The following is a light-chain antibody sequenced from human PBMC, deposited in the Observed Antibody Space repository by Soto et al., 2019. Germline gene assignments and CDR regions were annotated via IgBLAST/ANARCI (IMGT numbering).Light chain of an antibody. Sequence: DIQMTQSLSTLSASVGDRVTNTCRASQSISSWLAWYQQKPGKAPKVLIYKASSLESGVPSRFSGSGSGTEFTLTIRSLQPDDFATYYCQQYNSYPWTFGQGTKVDIK. V-gene: IGKV1-5*03. J-gene: IGKJ1*01. CDR3: QQYNSYPWT. CDR1: QSISSW. CDR2: KAS.